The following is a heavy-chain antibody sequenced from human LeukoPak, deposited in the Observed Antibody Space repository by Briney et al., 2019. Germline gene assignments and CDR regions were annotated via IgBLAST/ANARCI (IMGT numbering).Heavy chain of an antibody. D-gene: IGHD5-18*01. CDR1: GFPFSSYG. J-gene: IGHJ4*02. V-gene: IGHV3-30*03. Sequence: HPGRSLRLSCVASGFPFSSYGMHWVRQAPGKGLEWVAVISYDGSNKYYADSVKGRFTISRDNSKNTLYLQMNSLRAEDTAVYYCARDTALGYWGQGTLVTVSS. CDR2: ISYDGSNK. CDR3: ARDTALGY.